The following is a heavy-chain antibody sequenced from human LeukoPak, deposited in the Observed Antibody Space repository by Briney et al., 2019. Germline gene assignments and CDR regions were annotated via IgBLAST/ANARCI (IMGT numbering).Heavy chain of an antibody. J-gene: IGHJ3*02. Sequence: PSETLSLTCTVSGGSMSNYYWNWIRQPPGKGLEWIGYIHSSGRTSFNPSLRGRVTISVDTSKNQFSLKLSSVTAADTAVYYCARHAVEYQLLLDAFDIWGQGTMVTVSS. CDR3: ARHAVEYQLLLDAFDI. CDR1: GGSMSNYY. CDR2: IHSSGRT. V-gene: IGHV4-4*08. D-gene: IGHD2-2*01.